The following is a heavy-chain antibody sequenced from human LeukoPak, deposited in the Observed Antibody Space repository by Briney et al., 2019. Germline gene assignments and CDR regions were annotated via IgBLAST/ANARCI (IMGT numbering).Heavy chain of an antibody. Sequence: GASVKVSCKASGYTFTGYYMHWVRQAPGQGLEWMGWMNPNSGNTGYAQKFQGRVTMTRNTSISTAYMELSSLRSEDTAVYYCARVVADPNWFDPWGQGTLVTVSS. D-gene: IGHD2-15*01. CDR1: GYTFTGYY. CDR3: ARVVADPNWFDP. J-gene: IGHJ5*02. V-gene: IGHV1-8*02. CDR2: MNPNSGNT.